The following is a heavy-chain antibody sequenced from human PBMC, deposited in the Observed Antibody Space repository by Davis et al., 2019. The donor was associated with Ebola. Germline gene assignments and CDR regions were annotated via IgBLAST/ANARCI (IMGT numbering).Heavy chain of an antibody. J-gene: IGHJ4*02. CDR1: GFTFSSYG. V-gene: IGHV3-30*03. Sequence: GESLKISCAASGFTFSSYGMHWVRQAPGKGLEWVAVISYDGSNKYYADSVKGRFTISRDNSKNTLYLQMNSLRAEDTAVYYCARGAKPALDYWGQGTLVAVSS. CDR3: ARGAKPALDY. CDR2: ISYDGSNK.